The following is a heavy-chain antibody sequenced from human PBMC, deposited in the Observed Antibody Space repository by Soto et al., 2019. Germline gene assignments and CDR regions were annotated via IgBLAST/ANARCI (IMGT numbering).Heavy chain of an antibody. CDR1: GFTVGRYD. J-gene: IGHJ4*02. CDR3: LRVIYDTGAVDF. CDR2: IQSGGAT. D-gene: IGHD3-9*01. V-gene: IGHV3-53*01. Sequence: QLVESGGGLFQAGGSTRLSCLVSGFTVGRYDMAWVRQAPGKGLEWASIIQSGGATYYPDSAQGRFTISRDNPKNTVHLQMNGLRVEEPGVYSCLRVIYDTGAVDFWGQGSLITFS.